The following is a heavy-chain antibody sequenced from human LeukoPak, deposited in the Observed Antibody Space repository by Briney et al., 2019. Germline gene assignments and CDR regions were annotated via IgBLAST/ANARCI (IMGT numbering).Heavy chain of an antibody. Sequence: PGGSLRLSCAASGFTFSSYAMHWVGQAPGKGLVWVSRINSDGSSTSYADSVKGRFTISRDNAKNTLYLQMNSLRAEDTAVYYCARVGCSSTSCYRVYYFDYWGQGTLVTVSS. V-gene: IGHV3-74*01. J-gene: IGHJ4*02. CDR2: INSDGSST. CDR3: ARVGCSSTSCYRVYYFDY. CDR1: GFTFSSYA. D-gene: IGHD2-2*01.